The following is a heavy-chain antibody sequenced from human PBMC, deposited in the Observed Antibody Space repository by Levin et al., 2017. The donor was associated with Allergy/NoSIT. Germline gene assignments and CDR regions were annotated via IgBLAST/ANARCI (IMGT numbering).Heavy chain of an antibody. CDR1: GFTFSSYA. J-gene: IGHJ4*02. D-gene: IGHD6-6*01. Sequence: GGSLRLSCAASGFTFSSYAMHWVRQAPGKGLEWVAVISYDGSNKYYAASVKGRFTISRDNSTNTLYLQMNSLRAADTAVYYFAREGFRLGQLARHYFDYRGQGSLVTVSS. CDR2: ISYDGSNK. V-gene: IGHV3-30-3*01. CDR3: AREGFRLGQLARHYFDY.